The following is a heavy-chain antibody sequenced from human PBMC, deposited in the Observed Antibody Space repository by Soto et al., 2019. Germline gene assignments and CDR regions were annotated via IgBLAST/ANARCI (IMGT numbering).Heavy chain of an antibody. V-gene: IGHV4-39*01. J-gene: IGHJ5*02. CDR1: GGSITSSSHF. Sequence: SETLSLTCTVSGGSITSSSHFWGWVRQPPGKGLEWIGTIYFTGNTYYTPSPKSRLTMSIDTSKNEFSLRLNSVTAADTAVYYCAGQTFTIAAASYGRSNWFDPWGPGTLGTVSS. CDR3: AGQTFTIAAASYGRSNWFDP. D-gene: IGHD6-25*01. CDR2: IYFTGNT.